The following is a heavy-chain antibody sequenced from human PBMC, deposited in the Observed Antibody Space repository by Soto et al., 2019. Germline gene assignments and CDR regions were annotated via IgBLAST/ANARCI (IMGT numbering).Heavy chain of an antibody. CDR1: GCSISSSPYY. CDR2: INHSGST. D-gene: IGHD2-2*01. J-gene: IGHJ6*03. CDR3: ARGLGYCSSTSCYYAYYYMDV. V-gene: IGHV4-39*07. Sequence: SETLSLTCTVSGCSISSSPYYWGWIRQPPGKGLEWIGEINHSGSTNYNPSLKSRVTISVDTSKNQFSLKLSSVTAADTAVYYCARGLGYCSSTSCYYAYYYMDVWGKGTTVTVSS.